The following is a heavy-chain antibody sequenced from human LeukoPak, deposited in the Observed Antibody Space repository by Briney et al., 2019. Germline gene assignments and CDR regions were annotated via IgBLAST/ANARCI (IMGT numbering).Heavy chain of an antibody. V-gene: IGHV4-59*08. Sequence: PSETLSLTCTVSGGSISSYYWSWIRQPPGKGLEWIGSIYYSGSTNFNPSLKSRVTILLDTSENQFSLKLSSVTAADTAVYYCARALGGFWSGYDDYYYYMDIWGKGTTVTVSS. CDR1: GGSISSYY. J-gene: IGHJ6*03. CDR3: ARALGGFWSGYDDYYYYMDI. D-gene: IGHD3-3*01. CDR2: IYYSGST.